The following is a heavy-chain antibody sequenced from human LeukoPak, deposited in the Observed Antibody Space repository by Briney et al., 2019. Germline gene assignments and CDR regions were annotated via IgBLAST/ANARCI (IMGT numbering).Heavy chain of an antibody. V-gene: IGHV4-61*08. CDR3: ARVEYSSSHLPRGFDP. J-gene: IGHJ5*02. Sequence: PSETLSLTCAVSGGSISSGGYSWSWIRQPPGKGLEWIGYIYHSGSTNYNPSLKSRVTISVDTSKNQFSLKLSSVTAADTAVYYCARVEYSSSHLPRGFDPWGQGTLVTVSS. D-gene: IGHD6-6*01. CDR1: GGSISSGGYS. CDR2: IYHSGST.